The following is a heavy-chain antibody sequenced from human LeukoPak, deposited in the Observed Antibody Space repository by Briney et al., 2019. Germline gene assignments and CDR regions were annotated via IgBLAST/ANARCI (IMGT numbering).Heavy chain of an antibody. CDR2: MNPDTGST. J-gene: IGHJ4*02. D-gene: IGHD2-2*01. CDR1: GYTFTSFD. CDR3: ARGISSTSCDY. Sequence: ASVKVSCKASGYTFTSFDINWVRQAPGQGLEWMGWMNPDTGSTGYAQKFQGRVTMTRNTSISTAYMELSSLRSDDTAVYYCARGISSTSCDYWGRGTLVTVSS. V-gene: IGHV1-8*01.